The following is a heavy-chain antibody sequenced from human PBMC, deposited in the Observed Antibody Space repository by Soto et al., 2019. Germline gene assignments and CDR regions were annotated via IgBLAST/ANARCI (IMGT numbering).Heavy chain of an antibody. V-gene: IGHV3-30*18. CDR2: ISFDGRYE. J-gene: IGHJ6*02. CDR1: GITFSSYG. D-gene: IGHD3-3*01. Sequence: QVQLVESGGGVVQPGRSLRLSCAVSGITFSSYGLHWVRQAPGKGLEWVAVISFDGRYEEYAESVKGRFTISRDNSKTTIYLQMNSLSPEATAVYYCAKDSERFSEWLPIGELCGIDVWSQGTTVAVSS. CDR3: AKDSERFSEWLPIGELCGIDV.